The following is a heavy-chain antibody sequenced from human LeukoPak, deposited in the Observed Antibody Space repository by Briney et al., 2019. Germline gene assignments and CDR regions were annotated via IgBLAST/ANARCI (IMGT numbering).Heavy chain of an antibody. CDR2: ISGSGGST. CDR1: GFTFSSYG. CDR3: AKGGGSGGSCYMGCYFDY. J-gene: IGHJ4*02. V-gene: IGHV3-23*01. Sequence: PGGSLRLSCAASGFTFSSYGMSWVRQAPGKGLEWVSAISGSGGSTYYADSVKGRFTISRDNSKNTLDLQMNSLRAEDTAVYYCAKGGGSGGSCYMGCYFDYWGQGTLVTVSS. D-gene: IGHD2-15*01.